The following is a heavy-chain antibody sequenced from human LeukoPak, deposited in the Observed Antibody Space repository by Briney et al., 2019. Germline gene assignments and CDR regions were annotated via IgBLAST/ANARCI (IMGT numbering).Heavy chain of an antibody. D-gene: IGHD6-13*01. J-gene: IGHJ3*02. CDR2: ISSSSSYI. V-gene: IGHV3-21*01. Sequence: GGSLRLSCAASGFTFSSYSMHWVRQAPGKGLEWVSSISSSSSYIYYADSVKGRFTISRDSAKNSLYLQMNSLRAEDTAVYYCARDRGVGIGAFDIWGQGTMVTVSS. CDR1: GFTFSSYS. CDR3: ARDRGVGIGAFDI.